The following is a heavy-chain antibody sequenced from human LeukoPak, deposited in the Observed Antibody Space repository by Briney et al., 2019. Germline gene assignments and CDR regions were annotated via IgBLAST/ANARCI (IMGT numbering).Heavy chain of an antibody. J-gene: IGHJ5*02. CDR2: IYPDGTNK. CDR3: AKDWSGNYNWSDP. V-gene: IGHV3-30*02. Sequence: GGSLRLSCAASGFTFSSYGMHWVRQAPGKGLEWVACIYPDGTNKDYADYVKGRFIISRDNSKNTLYVQMNSLRAEDTAIYYCAKDWSGNYNWSDPWGQGTLVTVSS. D-gene: IGHD3-3*01. CDR1: GFTFSSYG.